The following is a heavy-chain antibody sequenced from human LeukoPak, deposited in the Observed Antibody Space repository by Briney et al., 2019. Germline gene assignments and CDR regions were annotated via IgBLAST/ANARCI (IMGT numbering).Heavy chain of an antibody. V-gene: IGHV4-34*01. CDR3: ARGLPPRGITIFGVVIFNDAFDI. D-gene: IGHD3-3*01. CDR2: INHSGST. Sequence: SETLSLTCAVYGGFFSGYYWSWIRQPPGKGLEWIGEINHSGSTNYNPSLKSRVTISVDTSKNQFSLKLSSVTAADTAVYYCARGLPPRGITIFGVVIFNDAFDIWGQGTMVTVSS. CDR1: GGFFSGYY. J-gene: IGHJ3*02.